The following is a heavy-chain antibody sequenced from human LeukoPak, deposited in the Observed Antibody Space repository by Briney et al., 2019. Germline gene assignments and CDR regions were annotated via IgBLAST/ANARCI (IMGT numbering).Heavy chain of an antibody. D-gene: IGHD1-26*01. J-gene: IGHJ4*02. V-gene: IGHV1-18*01. CDR1: GYTFTSYG. CDR2: ISAYNGNT. CDR3: ARGGEIVGATTWSAY. Sequence: ASVKVSCKASGYTFTSYGISWVRQAPGQGLDWMGWISAYNGNTNYAQKLQGRVTMTTDTSTSTAYMELRSLRSDDTAVYYCARGGEIVGATTWSAYWGQGTLVTVSS.